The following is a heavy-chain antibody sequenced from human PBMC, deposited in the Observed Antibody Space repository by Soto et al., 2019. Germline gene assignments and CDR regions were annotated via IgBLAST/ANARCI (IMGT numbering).Heavy chain of an antibody. CDR3: ARVGGIAAAGGMDV. D-gene: IGHD6-13*01. V-gene: IGHV3-21*01. CDR1: GGSISSSN. Sequence: ETLSLTCAVSGGSISSSNWWSWVRQPPGKRLEWVSSISSSSSYIYYADSVKGRFTISRDNAKNSLYLQMNSLRAEDTAVYYCARVGGIAAAGGMDVWGQGTTVTVSS. CDR2: ISSSSSYI. J-gene: IGHJ6*02.